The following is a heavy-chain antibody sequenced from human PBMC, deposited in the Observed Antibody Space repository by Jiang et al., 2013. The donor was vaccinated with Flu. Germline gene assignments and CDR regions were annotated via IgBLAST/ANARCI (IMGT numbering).Heavy chain of an antibody. V-gene: IGHV3-64D*06. CDR3: VKDRHSGIYSWDYFDY. Sequence: PGGSLRLSCSASGFTFSSYAMHWVRQAPGKGLEHVSAISSNGGSTYYADSVKGRFTISRDNSKDTLYLHISSLRAEDTAVYYCVKDRHSGIYSWDYFDYWGQGTLVTVSS. CDR1: GFTFSSYA. J-gene: IGHJ4*02. CDR2: ISSNGGST. D-gene: IGHD1-26*01.